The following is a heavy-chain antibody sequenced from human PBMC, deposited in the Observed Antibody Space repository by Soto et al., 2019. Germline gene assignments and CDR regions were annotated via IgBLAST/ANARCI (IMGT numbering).Heavy chain of an antibody. J-gene: IGHJ5*01. Sequence: PSETLSLTCTVSGGSVSSGSYYWSWIRQPPGKGLEWIGYIYYSGSTNYNPSLKSRVTISVDTSKNQFSLKLSSVTAADTAVYYCAASWFKNWFDYWGQGTLVTVSS. CDR2: IYYSGST. D-gene: IGHD6-13*01. V-gene: IGHV4-61*01. CDR1: GGSVSSGSYY. CDR3: AASWFKNWFDY.